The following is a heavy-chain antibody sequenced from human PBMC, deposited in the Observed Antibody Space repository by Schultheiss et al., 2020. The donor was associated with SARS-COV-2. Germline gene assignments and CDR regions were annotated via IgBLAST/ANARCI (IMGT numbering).Heavy chain of an antibody. CDR1: GFTFSSYE. D-gene: IGHD3-3*01. CDR3: ARNREPNYDFWSGYSRSYWYIDL. Sequence: GESLKISCAASGFTFSSYEMNWVRQAPGKGLEWVAVISYDGSNKYYADSVKGRFTISRDNSKNTLYLEMNSLRAEDTAVYYCARNREPNYDFWSGYSRSYWYIDLWGCGTLVTVSS. J-gene: IGHJ2*01. V-gene: IGHV3-30*04. CDR2: ISYDGSNK.